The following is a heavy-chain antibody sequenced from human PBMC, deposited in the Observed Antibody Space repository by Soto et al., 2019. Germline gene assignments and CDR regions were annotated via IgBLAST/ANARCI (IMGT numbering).Heavy chain of an antibody. D-gene: IGHD1-1*01. CDR1: GGFVSSGSYY. V-gene: IGHV4-34*01. Sequence: QVQLQQWGAGLLKPSETLSLTCAVYGGFVSSGSYYWSWIRQPPGKGLEWIGEMSHSGGTHFNPSLKIGATIPVNTSKNQFSLKMSSVTDAHTALYYCARVERGTATTVVDAFDIWGPGTMVTVSS. CDR3: ARVERGTATTVVDAFDI. J-gene: IGHJ3*02. CDR2: MSHSGGT.